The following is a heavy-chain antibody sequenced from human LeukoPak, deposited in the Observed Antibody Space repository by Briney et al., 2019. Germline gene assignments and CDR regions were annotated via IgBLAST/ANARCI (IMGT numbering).Heavy chain of an antibody. V-gene: IGHV4-30-4*01. Sequence: SETLSLTCTVSGGSISSGDYYWSWIRQPPGKGLEWIGYIYYSGSTYYNPSLKSRVTISVDTSKNQFSLKLSSVTAADTAVYYCARGVGATTDYFDYWGQGTLVTVSS. D-gene: IGHD1-26*01. CDR2: IYYSGST. CDR3: ARGVGATTDYFDY. J-gene: IGHJ4*02. CDR1: GGSISSGDYY.